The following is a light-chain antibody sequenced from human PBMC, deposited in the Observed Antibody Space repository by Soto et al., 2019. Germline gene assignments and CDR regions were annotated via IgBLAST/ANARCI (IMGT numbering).Light chain of an antibody. CDR1: QSLSGN. CDR3: QQYSQWPPWT. V-gene: IGKV3-15*01. J-gene: IGKJ1*01. CDR2: RAS. Sequence: EIVMTQSPATLAGSPGETVTLSCRASQSLSGNLAWYQQKPGQAPRLLIFRASTRATGVPARVSGRGSGTEFTLTISGLQSEDCAVYYCQQYSQWPPWTFGPGTKVEIK.